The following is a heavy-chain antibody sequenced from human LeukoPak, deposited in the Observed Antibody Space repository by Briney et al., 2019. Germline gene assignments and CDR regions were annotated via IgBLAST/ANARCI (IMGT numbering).Heavy chain of an antibody. CDR2: ISYDGSNK. CDR3: AKVEGYSSSWYLDY. D-gene: IGHD6-13*01. Sequence: PGGSLRLSCAASGFTFSSYGMHWVRQAPGKGLEWVAVISYDGSNKYYADSVKGRFTTSRDNSKNTLYLQMNSLRAEDTAVYYCAKVEGYSSSWYLDYWGQGTLVTVSS. V-gene: IGHV3-30*18. CDR1: GFTFSSYG. J-gene: IGHJ4*02.